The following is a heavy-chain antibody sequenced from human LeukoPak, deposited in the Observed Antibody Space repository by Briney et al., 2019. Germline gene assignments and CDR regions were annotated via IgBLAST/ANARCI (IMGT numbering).Heavy chain of an antibody. V-gene: IGHV1-2*06. CDR2: INPNSGDT. CDR3: ARDDYVWGSYRSGDY. J-gene: IGHJ4*02. CDR1: GYIFTGYY. D-gene: IGHD3-16*02. Sequence: ASVKVSCKASGYIFTGYYMHWVLQAPGQGLEWMGRINPNSGDTNSAQKFQGRITMTRDTSISTAYMELSRLRSDDTAMYYCARDDYVWGSYRSGDYWGQGTLVTVSS.